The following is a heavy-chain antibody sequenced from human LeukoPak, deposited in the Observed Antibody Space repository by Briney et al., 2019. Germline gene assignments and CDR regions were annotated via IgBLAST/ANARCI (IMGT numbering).Heavy chain of an antibody. CDR2: IYYSGST. V-gene: IGHV4-39*01. D-gene: IGHD2-2*01. J-gene: IGHJ5*02. Sequence: SETLSLTCTVSGGSISSSSYYWGWIRQPPGKGLEWIGSIYYSGSTYYNPSLKSRVTISVDTSKNQFSLKLSSVTAADTAVYYCARLPLVPAASNRGSASWFDPWGQGILVTVSS. CDR1: GGSISSSSYY. CDR3: ARLPLVPAASNRGSASWFDP.